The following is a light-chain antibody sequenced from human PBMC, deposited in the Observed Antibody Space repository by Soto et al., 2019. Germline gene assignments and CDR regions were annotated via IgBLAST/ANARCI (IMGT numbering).Light chain of an antibody. J-gene: IGKJ1*01. Sequence: DIQMTQSPSSLSASVGDRVTITCRASQGISNYLAWYQQKPGKVPKLLNYAASTLQSGVPSRFSGSGSGTDFTLAFSSLLPEDVATYCCQKYNSALGGTCGQGTKVEIK. CDR3: QKYNSALGGT. CDR1: QGISNY. V-gene: IGKV1-27*01. CDR2: AAS.